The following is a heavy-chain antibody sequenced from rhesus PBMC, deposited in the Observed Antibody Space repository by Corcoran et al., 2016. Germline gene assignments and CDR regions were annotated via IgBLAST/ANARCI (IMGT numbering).Heavy chain of an antibody. D-gene: IGHD6-25*01. Sequence: QLQLQESGPGLVKPSETLSVTCAGSGGSISSSYWRWIRQAPGKGLEWIGYIYGSSGSTYSNPSLQCRVTIPIDTSKTQFSLTLSSVTAADTAVYYCARGQAAAGGYWGQGVLVTVFS. CDR1: GGSISSSY. J-gene: IGHJ4*01. CDR2: IYGSSGST. V-gene: IGHV4-169*01. CDR3: ARGQAAAGGY.